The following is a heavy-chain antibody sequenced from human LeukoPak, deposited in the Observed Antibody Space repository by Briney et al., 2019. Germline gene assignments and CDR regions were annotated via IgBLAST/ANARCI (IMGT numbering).Heavy chain of an antibody. CDR3: VRGYSGGFDY. CDR2: IDTAGGST. Sequence: PGGSLRLSCSASGFTFSSYWIHWVRQAPGKGLVWVSRIDTAGGSTIYADSVKGRFTISRDNAKNTVFLQMNSLRAEDTAVYYCVRGYSGGFDYWGQGTLVTVSS. D-gene: IGHD2-15*01. J-gene: IGHJ4*02. V-gene: IGHV3-74*01. CDR1: GFTFSSYW.